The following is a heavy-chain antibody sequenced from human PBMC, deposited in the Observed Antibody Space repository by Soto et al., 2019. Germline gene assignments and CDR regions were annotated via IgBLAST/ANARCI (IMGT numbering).Heavy chain of an antibody. CDR2: ISYDGSNK. V-gene: IGHV3-30-3*01. Sequence: GGSLRLSCAASGFTFSSYAMHWVRQAPGKGLEWEAVISYDGSNKYYADSVKGRFTISRDNSKNTLYLQMNSLRAEDTAVYYCARSMIAAAAPSNWFDPWGQGTLVTVSS. J-gene: IGHJ5*02. D-gene: IGHD6-13*01. CDR3: ARSMIAAAAPSNWFDP. CDR1: GFTFSSYA.